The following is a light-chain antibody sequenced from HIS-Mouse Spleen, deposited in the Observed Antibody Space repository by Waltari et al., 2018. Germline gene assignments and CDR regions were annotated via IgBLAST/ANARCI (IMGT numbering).Light chain of an antibody. CDR1: KWGDKY. J-gene: IGLJ2*01. CDR3: QAWDSSTAV. Sequence: SYELTQPPSVSVSPGQTASIPCSGDKWGDKYAGWYQQKTGQSPVLVIYQDSKRPSGIPERFSGSNSGNTATLTISGTQAMDEADYYCQAWDSSTAVFGGGTKLTVL. CDR2: QDS. V-gene: IGLV3-1*01.